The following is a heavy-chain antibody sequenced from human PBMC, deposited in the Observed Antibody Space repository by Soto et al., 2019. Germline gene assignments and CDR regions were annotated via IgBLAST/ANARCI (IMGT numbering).Heavy chain of an antibody. CDR2: ISSSSSYI. CDR3: ARVPRGSVDY. V-gene: IGHV3-21*01. D-gene: IGHD3-16*01. CDR1: GFTFSSYS. Sequence: EVQLVESGGGLVKPGGSLRLSCAASGFTFSSYSMNWVRQAPGKGLEWVSSISSSSSYISYADSVKGRFTISRDNAKNSLYLQMNRLRDEDTAVSYCARVPRGSVDYGGQGTLVTVSS. J-gene: IGHJ4*02.